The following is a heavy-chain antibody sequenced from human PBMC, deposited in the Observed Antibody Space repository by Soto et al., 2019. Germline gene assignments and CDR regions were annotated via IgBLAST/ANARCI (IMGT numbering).Heavy chain of an antibody. D-gene: IGHD1-1*01. CDR3: ARDHHRNNPDY. V-gene: IGHV3-74*01. CDR2: INKDGSTT. J-gene: IGHJ4*02. CDR1: GFTFSSYW. Sequence: GGSLRLSCAASGFTFSSYWMHWVRQAPGKGLVWVSRINKDGSTTNYADSVKGRFTISRDNAKNMMYLQMNSLRAEDTAVYYCARDHHRNNPDYWGQGALVPVSS.